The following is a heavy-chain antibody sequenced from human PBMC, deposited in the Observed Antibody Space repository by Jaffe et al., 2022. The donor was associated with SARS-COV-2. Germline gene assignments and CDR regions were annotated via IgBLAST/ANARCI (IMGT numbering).Heavy chain of an antibody. D-gene: IGHD6-13*01. CDR3: ARGRTGSRLSSSWYSAPAYFDL. Sequence: QVQLQESGPGLVKPSQTLSLTCTVSGGSISSGDYYWSWIRQPPGKGLEWIGYIYYSGSTYYNPSLKSRVTISVDTSKNQFSLKLSSVTAADTAVYYCARGRTGSRLSSSWYSAPAYFDLWGRGTLVTVSS. V-gene: IGHV4-30-4*01. CDR1: GGSISSGDYY. CDR2: IYYSGST. J-gene: IGHJ2*01.